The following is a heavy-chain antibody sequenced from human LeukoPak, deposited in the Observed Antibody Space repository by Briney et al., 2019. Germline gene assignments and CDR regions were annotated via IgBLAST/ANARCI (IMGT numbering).Heavy chain of an antibody. CDR2: IYTSGST. Sequence: PSQTLSLTCTVSGGSISSGSYYWSWIRQPAGKGLEWIGRIYTSGSTNYNPSLKSRVTISVDTSKNQFSLKLSSVHAADTRLYFCARDVAIFGVVDAFDIWGEGTMVTVSS. CDR1: GGSISSGSYY. J-gene: IGHJ3*02. V-gene: IGHV4-61*02. D-gene: IGHD3-3*02. CDR3: ARDVAIFGVVDAFDI.